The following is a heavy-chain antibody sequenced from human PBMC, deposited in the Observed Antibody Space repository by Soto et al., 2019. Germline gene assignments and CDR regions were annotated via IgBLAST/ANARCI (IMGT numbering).Heavy chain of an antibody. CDR2: IHYRGST. V-gene: IGHV4-39*01. D-gene: IGHD1-1*01. CDR3: ARQPVEPYYLDY. Sequence: QLQLQESGPGLVKPSETLSLTCTVSGGSISSSSYYWGWIRQPPGKGLEWIGSIHYRGSTYYKPSLKGRVIISVDTSTNQCSPKLCSVTAADTAVYYCARQPVEPYYLDYWGQGPLVNVSS. CDR1: GGSISSSSYY. J-gene: IGHJ4*02.